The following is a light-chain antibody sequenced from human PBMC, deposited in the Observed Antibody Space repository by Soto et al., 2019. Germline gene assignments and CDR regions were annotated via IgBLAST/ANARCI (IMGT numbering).Light chain of an antibody. CDR1: QTINSN. Sequence: EVVMTQSPATLSVSPGERATLSCRASQTINSNLAWYQQKPGQAPRLLIHGATTRATGIPGRFSGSGSGTEVTLTISSLQSEDIAVYYCQQYNYWPPRTFGQGTKVEI. CDR2: GAT. CDR3: QQYNYWPPRT. J-gene: IGKJ1*01. V-gene: IGKV3-15*01.